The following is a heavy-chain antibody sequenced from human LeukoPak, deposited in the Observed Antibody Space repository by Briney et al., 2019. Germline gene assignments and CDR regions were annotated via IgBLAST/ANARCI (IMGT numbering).Heavy chain of an antibody. CDR2: IYTSGST. J-gene: IGHJ5*02. CDR3: ARVLDCSGGSCYSDWFDP. D-gene: IGHD2-15*01. Sequence: SETLSLTCTVSGGSISSYYWSWIRQPAGKGLEWIGRIYTSGSTNYNPSLKSRVTMSVDTSKNQFSLKLSSVTAADTAVYYCARVLDCSGGSCYSDWFDPWGQGTLVTVSS. CDR1: GGSISSYY. V-gene: IGHV4-4*07.